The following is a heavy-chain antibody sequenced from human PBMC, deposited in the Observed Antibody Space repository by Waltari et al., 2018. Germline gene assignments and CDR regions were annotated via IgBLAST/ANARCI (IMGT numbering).Heavy chain of an antibody. CDR2: ISYDGSNK. Sequence: QVQLVESGGGVVQPGRSLRLSCAASGFTFSSYAMHWLSKAPGKGLEWVAVISYDGSNKYYADSVKGRFTISRDNSKNTLYLQMNSLRAEDTAVYYCARVSLSSVLSPLGYWGQGTLVTVSS. J-gene: IGHJ4*02. CDR1: GFTFSSYA. V-gene: IGHV3-30*01. D-gene: IGHD3-22*01. CDR3: ARVSLSSVLSPLGY.